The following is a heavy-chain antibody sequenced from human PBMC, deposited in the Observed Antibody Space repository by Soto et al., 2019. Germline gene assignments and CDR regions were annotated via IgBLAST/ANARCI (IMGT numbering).Heavy chain of an antibody. CDR2: IYYSGNT. CDR3: ARLWGWFGDY. V-gene: IGHV4-59*08. CDR1: GGSISSYY. J-gene: IGHJ4*02. D-gene: IGHD3-10*01. Sequence: QVQLQESGPGLVKPSETLSLTCTVSGGSISSYYWSWIRQPPGKGLEWIGYIYYSGNTNYNPSLKSRVPISVDTSKNQFSLKLSSVTAADTAVYYCARLWGWFGDYWGQGTLVTVSS.